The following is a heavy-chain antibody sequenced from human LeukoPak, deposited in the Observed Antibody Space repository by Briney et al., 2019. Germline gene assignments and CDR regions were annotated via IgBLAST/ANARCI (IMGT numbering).Heavy chain of an antibody. CDR1: GGTFSSYA. V-gene: IGHV1-69*04. Sequence: ASVKVSCKASGGTFSSYAISWVRQAPGQGLEWMGRIIPIFGIANYAQKFQGRVTITADKSTSTAYMELCSLRPEDTAVYYCARSYSGYDFLGPYYFDYWGQGTLVTVSS. CDR2: IIPIFGIA. J-gene: IGHJ4*02. CDR3: ARSYSGYDFLGPYYFDY. D-gene: IGHD5-12*01.